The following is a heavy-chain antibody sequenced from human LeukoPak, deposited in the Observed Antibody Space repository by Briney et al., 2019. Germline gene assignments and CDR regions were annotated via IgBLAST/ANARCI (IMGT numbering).Heavy chain of an antibody. Sequence: GGSLRLSCAASGFTFSTYALSWVRQAPGKGLEWVSAISGNGGSTYYADSVKGRFTISRDNPKNTLYLQMNSLRAEDTALYYCTTAPSYSSSWYERNYWGQGTRVTVSS. CDR2: ISGNGGST. V-gene: IGHV3-23*01. J-gene: IGHJ4*02. D-gene: IGHD6-13*01. CDR3: TTAPSYSSSWYERNY. CDR1: GFTFSTYA.